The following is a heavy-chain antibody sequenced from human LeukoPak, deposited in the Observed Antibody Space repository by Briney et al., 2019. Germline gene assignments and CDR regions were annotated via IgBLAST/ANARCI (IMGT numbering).Heavy chain of an antibody. Sequence: GGSLRLSCAASGFTFSSYAMSWVRQAPGKGLEWVSAISGSGGSTYYADSVKGRFNISRDNSKNTLYLQMNSLRAEDTAVYYCAKEVWFGELLFHYFDYWGQGTLVTVSS. V-gene: IGHV3-23*01. CDR3: AKEVWFGELLFHYFDY. D-gene: IGHD3-10*01. CDR1: GFTFSSYA. CDR2: ISGSGGST. J-gene: IGHJ4*02.